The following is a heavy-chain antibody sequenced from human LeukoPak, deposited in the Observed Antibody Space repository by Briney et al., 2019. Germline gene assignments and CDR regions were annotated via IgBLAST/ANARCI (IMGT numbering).Heavy chain of an antibody. CDR2: IKQDGDQK. CDR3: ARFAKGYGSGDIDY. D-gene: IGHD3-10*01. CDR1: GFTFSRYW. V-gene: IGHV3-7*01. Sequence: PGGSLRLSCVASGFTFSRYWMSWVRQAPGKGLEWVANIKQDGDQKHYVDSVRGRFIISRDKAKNSLHLQMNSLRAEDTAVYYRARFAKGYGSGDIDYWGQGTLVTVSS. J-gene: IGHJ4*02.